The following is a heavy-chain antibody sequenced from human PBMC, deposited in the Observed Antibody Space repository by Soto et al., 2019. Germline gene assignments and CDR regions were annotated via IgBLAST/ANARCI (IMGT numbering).Heavy chain of an antibody. CDR1: GFSLTTRGVG. D-gene: IGHD3-22*01. CDR3: ARTTLTYYYDSSGYHFDY. Sequence: SGPTLGEPTQTLTLTCSFSGFSLTTRGVGVGWIRQPPGKALEWLALIYWDDDEGYSPSLKSRLTITKDTSKNQVVLTMTNMDPMDTATYYCARTTLTYYYDSSGYHFDYWGQGTLVTVSS. J-gene: IGHJ4*02. V-gene: IGHV2-5*02. CDR2: IYWDDDE.